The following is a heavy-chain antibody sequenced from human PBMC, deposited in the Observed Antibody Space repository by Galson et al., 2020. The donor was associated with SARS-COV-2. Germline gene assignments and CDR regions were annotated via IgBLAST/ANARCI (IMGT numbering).Heavy chain of an antibody. CDR2: ISWDGGST. CDR1: GFTFDDYT. J-gene: IGHJ6*02. CDR3: AKELLSRYYYYYYGMDV. V-gene: IGHV3-43*01. D-gene: IGHD1-26*01. Sequence: GESLKISCAASGFTFDDYTMHWVRQAPGKGLEWVSLISWDGGSTYYADSVKGRFTISRDNRKNSLYLQMNSLRTEDTALYYCAKELLSRYYYYYYGMDVWGQGTTVTVSS.